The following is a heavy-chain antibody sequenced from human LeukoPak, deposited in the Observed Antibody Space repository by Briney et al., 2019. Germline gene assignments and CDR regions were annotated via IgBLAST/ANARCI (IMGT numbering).Heavy chain of an antibody. D-gene: IGHD3-3*01. J-gene: IGHJ5*02. Sequence: PSETLSLTCTVSGPSISSYYWRWLRQPPGKGLEWDGYIHTSGSPNYNPPLKSRVTISVDTSKNQFSLKLSSVTAADTAVYYCARVYPDFWSGPRFDPWGQGTLVTVSS. CDR2: IHTSGSP. CDR3: ARVYPDFWSGPRFDP. CDR1: GPSISSYY. V-gene: IGHV4-4*09.